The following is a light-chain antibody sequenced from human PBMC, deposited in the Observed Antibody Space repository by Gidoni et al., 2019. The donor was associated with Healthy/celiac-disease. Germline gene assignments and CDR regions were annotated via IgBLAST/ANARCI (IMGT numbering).Light chain of an antibody. CDR3: QQLNSYPPIT. J-gene: IGKJ5*01. CDR2: AAS. V-gene: IGKV1-9*01. CDR1: QGISSY. Sequence: DIQLTQSPSFLSASVGDRVTITCRASQGISSYLAWYQQKPGKAPKLLIYAASTLQSGVPSRFSGSGSGTEFTLTISSLQPEDFATYYCQQLNSYPPITFXHXTRLEIK.